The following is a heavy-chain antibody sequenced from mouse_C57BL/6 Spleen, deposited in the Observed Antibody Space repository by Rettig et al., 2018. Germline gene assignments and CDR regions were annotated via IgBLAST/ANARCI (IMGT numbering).Heavy chain of an antibody. J-gene: IGHJ2*01. CDR3: ARSDGNYDLDY. Sequence: QVQLQQPGAELVRPGSSVKLSCKASGYTFTSYWMHWVKQRPIQGLEWIGNIDPSDSETHYNQKFKDKATLTVDKSASTAYMQLSSLTAEDSAVYYCARSDGNYDLDYWGQGTTLTVSS. D-gene: IGHD2-1*01. V-gene: IGHV1-52*01. CDR2: IDPSDSET. CDR1: GYTFTSYW.